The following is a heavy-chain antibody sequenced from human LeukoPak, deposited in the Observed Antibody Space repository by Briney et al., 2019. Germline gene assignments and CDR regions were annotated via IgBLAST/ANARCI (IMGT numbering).Heavy chain of an antibody. Sequence: GRSLRLSCAASGFTFSSYGMHWVRQAPGKGLEWVPVIWYDGSNKYYADSVKGRFTISRDNSKNTLYLQMNSLRAEDTAVYYCARGTLAAAGRIAYWGQGTLVTVSS. CDR3: ARGTLAAAGRIAY. CDR1: GFTFSSYG. CDR2: IWYDGSNK. J-gene: IGHJ4*02. V-gene: IGHV3-33*01. D-gene: IGHD6-13*01.